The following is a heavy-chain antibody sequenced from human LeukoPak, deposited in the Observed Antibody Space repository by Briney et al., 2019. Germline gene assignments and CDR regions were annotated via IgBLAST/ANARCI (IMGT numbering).Heavy chain of an antibody. CDR3: ARVGYYGSGRHYYYYMDV. D-gene: IGHD3-10*01. J-gene: IGHJ6*03. CDR1: GFTFSSYS. V-gene: IGHV3-21*01. CDR2: ISSSRSYI. Sequence: PGGSLRLSCAASGFTFSSYSMNWVRQAPGKGLEWVSSISSSRSYIYYADSVKGRFTISRDNAKNSLYPQMSSLRAEDTAVYYCARVGYYGSGRHYYYYMDVWGKGTTVTVSS.